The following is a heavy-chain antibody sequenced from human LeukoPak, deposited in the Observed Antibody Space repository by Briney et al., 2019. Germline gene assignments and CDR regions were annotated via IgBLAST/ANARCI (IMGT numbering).Heavy chain of an antibody. J-gene: IGHJ4*02. CDR2: IYTGGTT. V-gene: IGHV3-66*01. CDR1: GFSATSNH. CDR3: ARDSSSYYFDY. Sequence: PGGSLRLSCAASGFSATSNHMNWVRQAPGKGLEWVSIIYTGGTTHYADSLNDRLTISRDDSINTLYLQMNSLRAEDTAVYYCARDSSSYYFDYWGQGTLVTVSS. D-gene: IGHD6-6*01.